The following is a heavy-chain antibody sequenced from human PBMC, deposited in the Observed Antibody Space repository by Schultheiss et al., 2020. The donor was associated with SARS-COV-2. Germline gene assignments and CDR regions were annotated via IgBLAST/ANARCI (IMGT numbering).Heavy chain of an antibody. CDR3: ARDREEYFYDSSGLDY. CDR1: GFTFSNYG. V-gene: IGHV3-74*01. Sequence: GGSLRLSCAASGFTFSNYGMRWVRQVPGKGLVWVSRINSDGSRRNYADSVKGRFTISRDNSKNTLFLQMSSLRAEDTAIYYCARDREEYFYDSSGLDYWGQGTLGTVSS. CDR2: INSDGSRR. D-gene: IGHD3-22*01. J-gene: IGHJ4*02.